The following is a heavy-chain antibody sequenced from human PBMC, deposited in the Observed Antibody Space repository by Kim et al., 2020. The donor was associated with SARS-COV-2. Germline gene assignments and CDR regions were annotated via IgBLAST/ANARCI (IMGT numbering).Heavy chain of an antibody. J-gene: IGHJ4*02. V-gene: IGHV4-59*08. CDR1: GGSISYYY. CDR3: ARHGRGSGPPGY. D-gene: IGHD2-15*01. CDR2: IYYSGST. Sequence: SETLSLTCIVSGGSISYYYWSWIRQPPGKGLEWIGNIYYSGSTNYNPSLKSRVTISVDTSKNQFSLRLNPVTAADTAVYYCARHGRGSGPPGYWGQGILVTVSS.